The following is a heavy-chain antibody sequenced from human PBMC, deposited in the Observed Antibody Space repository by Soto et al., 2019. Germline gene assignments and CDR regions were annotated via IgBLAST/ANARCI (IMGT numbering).Heavy chain of an antibody. Sequence: XAALKISCKGSGYRFTSYWIGWVRQMPGKGLEWMGIIYPGDSDTRYSPSFQGQVTISAYKSISTAYLQWSSLKASDNAIYYCARHGAITIFGVVYSGMDVWGQGTTVTVSS. J-gene: IGHJ6*02. CDR3: ARHGAITIFGVVYSGMDV. CDR1: GYRFTSYW. D-gene: IGHD3-3*01. V-gene: IGHV5-51*01. CDR2: IYPGDSDT.